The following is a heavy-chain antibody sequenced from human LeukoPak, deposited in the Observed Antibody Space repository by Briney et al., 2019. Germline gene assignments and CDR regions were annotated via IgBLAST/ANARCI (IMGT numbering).Heavy chain of an antibody. J-gene: IGHJ4*02. D-gene: IGHD6-19*01. CDR3: AKDFQVGYSSGWYDY. V-gene: IGHV3-43*01. CDR2: ISWDGGST. Sequence: GGSLRLSCAASGFTFGDYTMHWVRHAPGKGLEWVSLISWDGGSTYYADSVKGRFTISRDNSKNSLYLQMNSLRTEDTALYYCAKDFQVGYSSGWYDYWGQGTLVTVSS. CDR1: GFTFGDYT.